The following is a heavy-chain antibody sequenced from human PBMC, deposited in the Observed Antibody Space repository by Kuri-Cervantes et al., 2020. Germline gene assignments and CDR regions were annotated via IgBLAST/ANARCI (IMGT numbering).Heavy chain of an antibody. V-gene: IGHV1-18*01. CDR1: GYTFTSYG. J-gene: IGHJ2*01. CDR2: ISAYNGNT. CDR3: AREGSCGRDYWYFDP. D-gene: IGHD1-26*01. Sequence: ASVKVSCKASGYTFTSYGISWVRQAPGQGLEWMGWISAYNGNTNYQQKLQGRVTMTTDTSKSTAYMELSRLRSDDTAVYYCAREGSCGRDYWYFDPWGRGTLVTVSS.